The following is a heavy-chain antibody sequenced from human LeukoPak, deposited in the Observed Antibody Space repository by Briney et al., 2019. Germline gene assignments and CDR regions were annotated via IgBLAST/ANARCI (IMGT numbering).Heavy chain of an antibody. CDR2: INPNSGGT. V-gene: IGHV1-2*02. D-gene: IGHD2-2*01. Sequence: ASVKVSCKASGYTFTGYYMHWVRQAPGQGLEWMGWINPNSGGTNYAQKFQGRVTMTRDTSISTAYMELSRLRSDDTAVYYCARAGYQLHAGGYYGMDVWGQGTTVTVSS. CDR3: ARAGYQLHAGGYYGMDV. J-gene: IGHJ6*02. CDR1: GYTFTGYY.